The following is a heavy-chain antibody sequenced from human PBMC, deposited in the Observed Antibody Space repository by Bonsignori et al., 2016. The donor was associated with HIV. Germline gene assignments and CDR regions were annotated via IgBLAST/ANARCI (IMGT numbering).Heavy chain of an antibody. V-gene: IGHV3-49*02. CDR2: IRPEGYGMTS. D-gene: IGHD3-22*01. CDR3: TKDNGWLLRY. J-gene: IGHJ4*02. Sequence: WIRQPPGKGLEWVGFIRPEGYGMTSDYAASVKGRFTISRDDVKNIAYLQMNSLETEDTAVYYCTKDNGWLLRYWGQGTLVTVSS.